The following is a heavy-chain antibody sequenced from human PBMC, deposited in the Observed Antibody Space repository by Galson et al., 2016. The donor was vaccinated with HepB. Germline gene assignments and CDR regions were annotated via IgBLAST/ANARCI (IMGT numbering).Heavy chain of an antibody. Sequence: QSGAEVKKPGESLRISCKGSGYSFTTYWISWVRQTPGKGLEWMGRIAPSDSYTNYSPSFEGHVTMSADKSISTAYLQWTSLKASDTAMYYCARDPSGRGGAYYGMDVWGQGTTVTVSS. CDR2: IAPSDSYT. CDR1: GYSFTTYW. CDR3: ARDPSGRGGAYYGMDV. V-gene: IGHV5-10-1*01. D-gene: IGHD3-10*01. J-gene: IGHJ6*02.